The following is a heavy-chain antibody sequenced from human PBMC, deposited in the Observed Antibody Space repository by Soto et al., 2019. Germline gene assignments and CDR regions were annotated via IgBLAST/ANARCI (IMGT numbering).Heavy chain of an antibody. D-gene: IGHD2-8*01. CDR2: IKSKTYGWTT. Sequence: VYLKRSFAASGFTFSNSWMSWFRQAPGKGREWVGSIKSKTYGWTTDYAAPVXFIFSISRDDSKNXLYLQMNSLKTEDTAVXXSTSAALDTDSXSVYYYCGQGSLGTV. J-gene: IGHJ4*02. CDR1: GFTFSNSW. CDR3: TSAALDTDSXSVYYY. V-gene: IGHV3-15*01.